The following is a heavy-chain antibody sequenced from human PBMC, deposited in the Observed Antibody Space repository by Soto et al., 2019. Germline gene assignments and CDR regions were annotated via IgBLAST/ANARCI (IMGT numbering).Heavy chain of an antibody. Sequence: QVQLVQSGAEVKKPGSSVKVSCKASGGTFSSYAISWVRQAPGQGLEWMGGIIPIFGTANYAQKFQGRVTNTADESTSTAYMGLRSLRSEDTAVYYCARSLSVQRKDYGMDVWGQGTTVTGSS. D-gene: IGHD6-25*01. CDR1: GGTFSSYA. CDR3: ARSLSVQRKDYGMDV. V-gene: IGHV1-69*01. CDR2: IIPIFGTA. J-gene: IGHJ6*02.